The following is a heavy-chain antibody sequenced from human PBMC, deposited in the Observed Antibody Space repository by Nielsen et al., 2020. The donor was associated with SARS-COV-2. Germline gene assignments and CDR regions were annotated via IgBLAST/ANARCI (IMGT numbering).Heavy chain of an antibody. V-gene: IGHV3-30*03. D-gene: IGHD2-2*01. CDR1: GFTFSSYG. CDR2: ISYDGSNK. Sequence: GESLKISCAASGFTFSSYGMHWVRQAPGKGLEWVAVISYDGSNKYYADSVKGRFTISRDNSKNTLYLQMNSLRAEDTAVYYCARVRAVVPAAIPSRRRGGAFDIWGQGTMVTVSS. CDR3: ARVRAVVPAAIPSRRRGGAFDI. J-gene: IGHJ3*02.